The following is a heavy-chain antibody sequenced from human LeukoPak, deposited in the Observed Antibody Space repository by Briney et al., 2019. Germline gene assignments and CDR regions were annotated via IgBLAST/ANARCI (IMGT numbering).Heavy chain of an antibody. D-gene: IGHD5-18*01. V-gene: IGHV1-2*02. Sequence: GASVKVSCKASGYTFTGYYMHWVRQAPGQGLEWMGWINPNSGGTNYAQKFQGRVTMTRDTSISTAYMELSRLRSDDTAVYYCARFPIQLWLYGFDYWGQGTLVTVPS. CDR1: GYTFTGYY. CDR2: INPNSGGT. J-gene: IGHJ4*02. CDR3: ARFPIQLWLYGFDY.